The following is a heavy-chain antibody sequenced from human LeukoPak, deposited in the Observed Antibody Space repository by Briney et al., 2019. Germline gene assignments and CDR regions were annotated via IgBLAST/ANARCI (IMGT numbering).Heavy chain of an antibody. Sequence: PSETLSLTCAVHGGSFSAYYWSWIRQSPEKGLEWIGEINHSGSTNYNPSLKSRVTISVDTSKNQFSLKLSSVTAADTAVYYCAREPAAAGPAYYYYYMDVWGKGTTVTVSS. CDR1: GGSFSAYY. CDR3: AREPAAAGPAYYYYYMDV. CDR2: INHSGST. J-gene: IGHJ6*03. V-gene: IGHV4-34*01. D-gene: IGHD6-13*01.